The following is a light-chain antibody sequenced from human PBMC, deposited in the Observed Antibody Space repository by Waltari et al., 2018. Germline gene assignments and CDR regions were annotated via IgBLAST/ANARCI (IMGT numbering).Light chain of an antibody. CDR2: GAS. Sequence: EVVMTQSPATLSVSPGEEATLSCRASQSVSRNLAWYQQKPGQAPRLVMYGASTRATGTPARFSGSGSGTEFTLTISSLQSEDFAVYYCQQYHNWPYTFGQGTKLEIK. CDR1: QSVSRN. J-gene: IGKJ2*01. V-gene: IGKV3-15*01. CDR3: QQYHNWPYT.